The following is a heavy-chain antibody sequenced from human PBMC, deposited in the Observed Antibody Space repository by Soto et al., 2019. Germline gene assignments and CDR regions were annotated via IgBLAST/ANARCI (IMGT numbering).Heavy chain of an antibody. V-gene: IGHV4-59*01. CDR3: ARVGGAVDIWGSYRYDFDY. Sequence: PSETLSLTCTVSGGSISSYYWSWIRQPPGKGLEWIGYIYYSGSTNYNPSLKSRVTISVDTSKNQFSLKLSSVTAADTAVYYCARVGGAVDIWGSYRYDFDYWGQGTLVTVSS. D-gene: IGHD3-16*02. J-gene: IGHJ4*02. CDR2: IYYSGST. CDR1: GGSISSYY.